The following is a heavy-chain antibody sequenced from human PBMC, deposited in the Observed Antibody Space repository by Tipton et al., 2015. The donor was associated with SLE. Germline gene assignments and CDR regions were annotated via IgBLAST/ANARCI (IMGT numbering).Heavy chain of an antibody. CDR3: ALDSDGYYWAFDI. V-gene: IGHV1-69*05. D-gene: IGHD3-22*01. CDR1: GGTFSSYV. J-gene: IGHJ3*02. CDR2: IIGIFGTV. Sequence: QLVQSGAEVKKPGSSVKVSCKASGGTFSSYVITWVRQAPGQGLEWMGGIIGIFGTVNYAQKFQGRVTITRDETTSTAYMELSSLRAGDTALYYCALDSDGYYWAFDIWGQGTMVTVSS.